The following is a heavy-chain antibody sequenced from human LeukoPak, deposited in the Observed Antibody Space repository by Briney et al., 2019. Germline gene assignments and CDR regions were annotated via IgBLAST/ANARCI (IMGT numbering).Heavy chain of an antibody. Sequence: SVKVSCKASGGTFSSYAISWVRQAPGQGLEWMGGIIPIFGTANYAQKFQGRVTITADESTSTAYMELSSLRSEDTAVYYCARDDYGDYRYYYYGMNVWGQGTTVTVSS. V-gene: IGHV1-69*13. CDR2: IIPIFGTA. D-gene: IGHD4-17*01. CDR1: GGTFSSYA. J-gene: IGHJ6*02. CDR3: ARDDYGDYRYYYYGMNV.